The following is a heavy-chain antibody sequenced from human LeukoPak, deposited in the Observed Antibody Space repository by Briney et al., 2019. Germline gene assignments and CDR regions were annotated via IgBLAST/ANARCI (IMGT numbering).Heavy chain of an antibody. J-gene: IGHJ4*02. V-gene: IGHV4-59*01. Sequence: SETLSLTCTVSGGSISPYYWNWIRQPPGKGLEWIGYIYYSGSTNYNPSLKSRVTISVDTSKNQFSLKLSSVTAADTAVYYCARVTASFGGSYFIDYGGQGTLVTVSS. CDR1: GGSISPYY. CDR3: ARVTASFGGSYFIDY. D-gene: IGHD1-26*01. CDR2: IYYSGST.